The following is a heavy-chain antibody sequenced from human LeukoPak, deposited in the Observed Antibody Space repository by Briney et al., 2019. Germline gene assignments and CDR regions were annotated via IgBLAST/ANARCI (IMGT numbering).Heavy chain of an antibody. CDR1: GGSISSYY. J-gene: IGHJ5*02. V-gene: IGHV4-4*07. CDR3: ARERPYSGGLDPEGTWFDP. CDR2: IYTSGST. Sequence: PSETLSLTCTVSGGSISSYYWSWIRQPAGKGLEWIGRIYTSGSTNYNPSLKSRVTMSVDTSKNQFSLKLSSVTAADTAVYYCARERPYSGGLDPEGTWFDPWGQGTLVTVSS. D-gene: IGHD1-26*01.